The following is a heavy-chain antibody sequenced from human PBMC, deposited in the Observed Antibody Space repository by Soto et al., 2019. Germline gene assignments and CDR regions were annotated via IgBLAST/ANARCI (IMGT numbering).Heavy chain of an antibody. CDR2: IYHSGST. V-gene: IGHV4-4*02. CDR1: GGSISSSNW. CDR3: AQPVGYSSTWYYFDY. Sequence: SETLSLTCAVSGGSISSSNWWSWVRQPPGKGLEWIGEIYHSGSTNYNPSLKSRVTISVDKSKNQFSLKLSSVTAADTAVYYCAQPVGYSSTWYYFDYWGQGXLLTVSS. J-gene: IGHJ4*02. D-gene: IGHD6-13*01.